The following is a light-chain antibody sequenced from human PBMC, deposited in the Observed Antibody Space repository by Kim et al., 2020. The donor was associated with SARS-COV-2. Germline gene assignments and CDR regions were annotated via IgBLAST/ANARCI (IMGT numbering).Light chain of an antibody. CDR3: SSYTGSNNYV. CDR2: EVS. J-gene: IGLJ1*01. CDR1: SSDVGGYNY. V-gene: IGLV2-8*01. Sequence: QSALTQPPSASGSPGQSVTISCTGTSSDVGGYNYVSWYQQHPGKAPKLMIYEVSKRRSGVPDRFSGSKSGNTASLTVSGLQAEDEADYYCSSYTGSNNYVFGTGTKVTVL.